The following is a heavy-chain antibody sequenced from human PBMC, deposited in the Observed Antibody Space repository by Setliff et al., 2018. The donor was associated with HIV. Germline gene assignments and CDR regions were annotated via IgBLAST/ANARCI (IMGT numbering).Heavy chain of an antibody. J-gene: IGHJ6*03. CDR3: AREGLWFGDRGYFMDV. V-gene: IGHV7-4-1*02. CDR2: INTNTGNP. CDR1: GYTFTSFA. D-gene: IGHD3-10*01. Sequence: GASVKVSCKASGYTFTSFAMNWVRQAPGQGLEWMGWINTNTGNPTYAQGFTGRFVFSLDTSVSTAYLQISSLKAEDTAVYYCAREGLWFGDRGYFMDVWGTGTAVTVSS.